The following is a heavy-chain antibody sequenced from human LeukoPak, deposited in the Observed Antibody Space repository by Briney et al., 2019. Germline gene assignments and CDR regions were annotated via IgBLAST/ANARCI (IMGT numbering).Heavy chain of an antibody. CDR2: INPSGGST. V-gene: IGHV1-46*01. Sequence: ASVKVSCKASGYTFTSYYMHWVRQAPGQGLEWMGIINPSGGSTSYAQKFQGRVTMTRDTSTSTVYMELSSLRSEDTAVYYCASDIVVVPAGIGDNWFDPWGQGTLVTVSS. J-gene: IGHJ5*02. D-gene: IGHD2-2*01. CDR3: ASDIVVVPAGIGDNWFDP. CDR1: GYTFTSYY.